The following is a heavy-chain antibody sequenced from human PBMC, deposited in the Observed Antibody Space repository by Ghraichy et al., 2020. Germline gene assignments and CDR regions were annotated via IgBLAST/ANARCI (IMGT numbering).Heavy chain of an antibody. V-gene: IGHV3-30*04. Sequence: GGSLRLSCAASGFSFSTSSMHWVRQAPGKGLEWVAFISYDGRTKYYADSVRGRFTLSRDNLKNTLSLQMDSLRAEDTAMYYCARDASSSNWAYWGQGTLVRVSS. CDR1: GFSFSTSS. CDR2: ISYDGRTK. CDR3: ARDASSSNWAY. D-gene: IGHD6-13*01. J-gene: IGHJ4*02.